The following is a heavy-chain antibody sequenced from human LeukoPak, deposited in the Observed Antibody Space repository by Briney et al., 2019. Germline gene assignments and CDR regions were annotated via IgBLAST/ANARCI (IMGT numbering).Heavy chain of an antibody. Sequence: GASVKVSCKASGGTFSSYAISWVRQAPGQGLEWMGGIIPIFGTANYAQEFQGRVTITADESTSTAYMELSSLRSEDTAVYYCARVGGIAARPDYYYYGMDVWGQGTTVTVSS. CDR1: GGTFSSYA. D-gene: IGHD6-6*01. V-gene: IGHV1-69*01. J-gene: IGHJ6*02. CDR3: ARVGGIAARPDYYYYGMDV. CDR2: IIPIFGTA.